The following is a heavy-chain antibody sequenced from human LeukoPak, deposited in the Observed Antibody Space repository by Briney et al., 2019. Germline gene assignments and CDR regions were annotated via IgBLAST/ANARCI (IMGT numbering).Heavy chain of an antibody. D-gene: IGHD6-6*01. V-gene: IGHV3-30-3*01. Sequence: PGGSLRLSCAASGFTFSSYAMSWVRQAPGRGLEWVAVISYDGSNKYYADSVKGRFTISRDNSKNTLYLQMNSLRAEDTAVYYCASPRFSIASRPNYYYYGMDVWGQGTTVTVSS. J-gene: IGHJ6*02. CDR1: GFTFSSYA. CDR3: ASPRFSIASRPNYYYYGMDV. CDR2: ISYDGSNK.